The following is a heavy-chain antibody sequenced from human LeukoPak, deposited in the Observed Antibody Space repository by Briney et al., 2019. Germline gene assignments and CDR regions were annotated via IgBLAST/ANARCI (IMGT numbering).Heavy chain of an antibody. V-gene: IGHV4-4*02. CDR3: ARQNNGGHKYYYYMDV. CDR1: GGSIGSSNW. Sequence: NPSETLSLTCAVSGGSIGSSNWWSWVRQPPGKGLEWIGEIYHSGSPNYNPSLKSRVTISVDKSNNQFSLKLSSVTAADTAVYYCARQNNGGHKYYYYMDVWGKGTTVTVSS. CDR2: IYHSGSP. J-gene: IGHJ6*03. D-gene: IGHD2-8*01.